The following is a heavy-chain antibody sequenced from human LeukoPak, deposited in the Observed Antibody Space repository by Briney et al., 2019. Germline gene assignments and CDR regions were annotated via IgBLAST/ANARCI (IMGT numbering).Heavy chain of an antibody. CDR1: GFTFSSNY. J-gene: IGHJ6*02. V-gene: IGHV3-53*01. CDR2: IYGGGKT. D-gene: IGHD3-10*01. CDR3: ARDQATMIRNGFDV. Sequence: GGSLRLSCAASGFTFSSNYRNWVRQAPGKGLEWVSVIYGGGKTYYADSVKGRFTLSRDNSKNMLFLQMNGLRVEDTAVYYCARDQATMIRNGFDVWGQGTTVTVSS.